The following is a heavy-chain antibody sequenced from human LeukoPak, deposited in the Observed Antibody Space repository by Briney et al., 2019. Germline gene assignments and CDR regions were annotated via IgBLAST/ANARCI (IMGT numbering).Heavy chain of an antibody. CDR3: ARDPGAFPYFFDY. Sequence: GGSLRLSCAASGFNFTNYALTWVRQTPGKGLECVSAISGDGVSPYYADSVRGRFTISRDNSKNTLYPQMNSLRVEDTAVYFCARDPGAFPYFFDYWGQGTLVTVSS. D-gene: IGHD4/OR15-4a*01. CDR2: ISGDGVSP. V-gene: IGHV3-23*01. CDR1: GFNFTNYA. J-gene: IGHJ4*02.